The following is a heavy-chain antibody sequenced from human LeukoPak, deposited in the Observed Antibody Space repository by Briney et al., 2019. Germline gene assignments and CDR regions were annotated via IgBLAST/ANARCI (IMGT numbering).Heavy chain of an antibody. J-gene: IGHJ4*02. CDR2: IRGKAYGGTT. V-gene: IGHV3-49*04. CDR3: TRDYGYTAPFDY. Sequence: GGSLRLSCTASGFTFGDYAMTWVRQAPGKGLEWVGFIRGKAYGGTTEYAASVKGRFTISRDDSKSIAYLQMNSLKTEDTAVYYCTRDYGYTAPFDYWGQGTLVTVSS. CDR1: GFTFGDYA. D-gene: IGHD5-18*01.